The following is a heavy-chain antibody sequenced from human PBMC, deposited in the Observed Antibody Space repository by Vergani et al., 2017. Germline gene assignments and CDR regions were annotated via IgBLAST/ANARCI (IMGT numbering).Heavy chain of an antibody. J-gene: IGHJ3*01. D-gene: IGHD2-21*01. Sequence: QVQLQESGPGLVKPSQTLSLTCTVSGGSFSTGGQSWTWLRPSAGKGLEWIGRIYTSGATNYHPSLRSRAIMSVAASKKQFSLKLTAVTAADTAVYYWARDGGEYDKDALDVWGQGTKVTVTS. V-gene: IGHV4-61*02. CDR3: ARDGGEYDKDALDV. CDR2: IYTSGAT. CDR1: GGSFSTGGQS.